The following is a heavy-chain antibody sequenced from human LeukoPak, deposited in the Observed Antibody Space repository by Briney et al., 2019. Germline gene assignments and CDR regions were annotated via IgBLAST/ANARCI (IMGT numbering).Heavy chain of an antibody. D-gene: IGHD3-9*01. Sequence: SVKVSCKASGGTFSSYAISWVRQAPGQGLEWMGGIIPIFGTANYAQKFQGRVTITADKSTSTAYMELSSLRSEDTAVYYCARSGRNYDILTGYYYYYYMDVWGKGTTVTISS. CDR2: IIPIFGTA. CDR3: ARSGRNYDILTGYYYYYYMDV. V-gene: IGHV1-69*06. CDR1: GGTFSSYA. J-gene: IGHJ6*03.